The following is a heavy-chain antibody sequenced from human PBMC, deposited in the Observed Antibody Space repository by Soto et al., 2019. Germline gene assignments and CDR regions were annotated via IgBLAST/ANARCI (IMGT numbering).Heavy chain of an antibody. V-gene: IGHV1-2*02. J-gene: IGHJ3*02. CDR3: ARDYYYDTTGTVAFDI. Sequence: ASVKVSCKASGYTFTGYYMHWVRQAPGQGLEWMGWINPNRGGTNYAQKFQGRVTMTRDTSISTAYMELSRLRSDDTAVYYCARDYYYDTTGTVAFDIWGQGTMVTVSS. CDR1: GYTFTGYY. D-gene: IGHD3-22*01. CDR2: INPNRGGT.